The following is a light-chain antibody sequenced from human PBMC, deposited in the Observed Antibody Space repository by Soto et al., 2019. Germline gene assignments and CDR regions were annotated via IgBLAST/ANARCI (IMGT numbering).Light chain of an antibody. CDR2: AAS. Sequence: EIVLAQSPGTLSLSPGERATLSCRASRSVSSNYLAWYQQKPGQAPRLLIYAASSRATGIPDRFSGSGSGTDFTLTISRLEPEDFAVYYCQQYGSSRWTFGQGAKVEV. CDR1: RSVSSNY. J-gene: IGKJ1*01. V-gene: IGKV3-20*01. CDR3: QQYGSSRWT.